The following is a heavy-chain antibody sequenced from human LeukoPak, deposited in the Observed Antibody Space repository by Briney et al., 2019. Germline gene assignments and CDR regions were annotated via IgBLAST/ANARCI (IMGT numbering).Heavy chain of an antibody. CDR2: VNIDGTEQ. CDR3: ARLDAAGRVLNA. Sequence: GGSLRLSCASSAFSFSSYSISWVRQAPGKGLEWVANVNIDGTEQHFVDSVEGRFTISRDNAKRSLFLQMNSLRADDTAVYYCARLDAAGRVLNAWGQGTTVSVSS. J-gene: IGHJ3*01. CDR1: AFSFSSYS. D-gene: IGHD2-15*01. V-gene: IGHV3-7*01.